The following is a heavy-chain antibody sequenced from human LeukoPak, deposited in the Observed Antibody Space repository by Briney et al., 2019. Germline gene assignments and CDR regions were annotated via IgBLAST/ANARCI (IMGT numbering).Heavy chain of an antibody. V-gene: IGHV3-53*01. CDR1: GFTVSGNY. Sequence: GGSLRLSCAVSGFTVSGNYMSWVRQAPGKGLEWVSLIYSGGTTYYADSVKGRFTISRDNSKNTLYLQMNSLRAEDTAVYYCARGAVAGEQNYYYYYMDVWGQGTTVTISS. CDR2: IYSGGTT. CDR3: ARGAVAGEQNYYYYYMDV. J-gene: IGHJ6*03. D-gene: IGHD6-19*01.